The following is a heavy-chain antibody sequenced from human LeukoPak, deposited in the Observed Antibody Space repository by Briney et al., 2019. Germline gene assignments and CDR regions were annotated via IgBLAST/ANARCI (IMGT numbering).Heavy chain of an antibody. CDR2: INPSGGST. J-gene: IGHJ3*02. V-gene: IGHV1-46*01. CDR1: GYTFTSYY. D-gene: IGHD2-15*01. CDR3: ARVAYRYDAFDI. Sequence: GASVNVSCKASGYTFTSYYMHWVRQAPGQGLEWMGIINPSGGSTSYAQKFQGRVTMTRDTSTSTVYMELSSLRSEDTAVYYCARVAYRYDAFDIWGQGTMVTVSS.